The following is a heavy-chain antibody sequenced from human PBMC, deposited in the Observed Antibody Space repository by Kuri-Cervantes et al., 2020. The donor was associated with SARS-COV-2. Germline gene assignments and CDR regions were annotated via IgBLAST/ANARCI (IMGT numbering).Heavy chain of an antibody. Sequence: GESLKTSCAASGFTFSSYGMHWVRQAPGKGLEWVAVISYDGSNKYYADSVKGRFTISRDNSKNTLYLQMNSLRAEDTAVYYCAAELADAFDIWGQGTMVTVSS. V-gene: IGHV3-30*03. CDR1: GFTFSSYG. D-gene: IGHD1-1*01. J-gene: IGHJ3*02. CDR2: ISYDGSNK. CDR3: AAELADAFDI.